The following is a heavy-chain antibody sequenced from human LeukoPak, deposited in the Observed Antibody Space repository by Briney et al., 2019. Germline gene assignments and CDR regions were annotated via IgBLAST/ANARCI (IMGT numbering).Heavy chain of an antibody. CDR3: AREGPLALQGWFDP. CDR2: ISYDGRNK. V-gene: IGHV3-30-3*01. D-gene: IGHD6-6*01. Sequence: KGLEWXAXISYDGRNKYYADSVKGRFTISRDNSKNTLYLQMNSLRAEDTAVYYCAREGPLALQGWFDPWGQGTLLTVSS. J-gene: IGHJ5*02.